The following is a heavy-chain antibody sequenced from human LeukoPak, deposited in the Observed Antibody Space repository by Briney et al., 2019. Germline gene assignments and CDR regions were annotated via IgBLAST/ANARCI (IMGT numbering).Heavy chain of an antibody. CDR2: INPNSGGT. Sequence: ASVKVSCKSSGYTFTGYYMRWVRQAPGQGLKWMGWINPNSGGTNYAQKFQGRVTMTRDTSISTAYMELSRLRSDDTAVYYCARVRGYTPGDVWGQGTTVTVSS. V-gene: IGHV1-2*02. J-gene: IGHJ6*02. D-gene: IGHD5-12*01. CDR3: ARVRGYTPGDV. CDR1: GYTFTGYY.